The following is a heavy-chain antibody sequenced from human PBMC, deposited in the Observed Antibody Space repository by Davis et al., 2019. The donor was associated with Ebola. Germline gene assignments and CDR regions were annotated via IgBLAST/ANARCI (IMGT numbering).Heavy chain of an antibody. D-gene: IGHD3-3*01. V-gene: IGHV4-39*07. J-gene: IGHJ4*02. Sequence: MPSETLSLTCTVSGGSVSSSSYFWGWIRQPPGKGLEWIGSVYYSGSPYYNPSLKSRLTISVDTSKNHFSLKLSSVTAADTAVYYCARLMAPPITIFGVVPSHYFDYWGQGTLVTVSS. CDR1: GGSVSSSSYF. CDR3: ARLMAPPITIFGVVPSHYFDY. CDR2: VYYSGSP.